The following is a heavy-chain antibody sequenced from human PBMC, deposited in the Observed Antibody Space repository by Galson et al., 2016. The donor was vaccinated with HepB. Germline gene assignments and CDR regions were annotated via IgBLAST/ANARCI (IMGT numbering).Heavy chain of an antibody. V-gene: IGHV4-59*01. CDR1: GGSIINNY. CDR2: AYYTGTT. D-gene: IGHD3-3*02. CDR3: ARIRPLHFWFFDL. Sequence: SETLSLTCSVSGGSIINNYWTWIRQPPGKGLAWIGYAYYTGTTNYNSSLKNRVAISTDMSTNQFSLKLSSVTAADTAVYYCARIRPLHFWFFDLWGQGTLVTVSS. J-gene: IGHJ5*02.